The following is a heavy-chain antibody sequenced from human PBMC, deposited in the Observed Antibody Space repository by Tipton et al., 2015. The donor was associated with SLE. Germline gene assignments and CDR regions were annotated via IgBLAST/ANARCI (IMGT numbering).Heavy chain of an antibody. V-gene: IGHV3-23*01. CDR3: AKCAYNYGNDASDI. J-gene: IGHJ3*02. D-gene: IGHD5-24*01. CDR1: GFTFENHA. CDR2: INGYGDVT. Sequence: LSLTCAASGFTFENHAMTWVRQAPGKGLAWVSYINGYGDVTHYADSVKGRFTVSRDNSKNTLYLQMNSLRAEDTALYYCAKCAYNYGNDASDIWGQGTMVTVSS.